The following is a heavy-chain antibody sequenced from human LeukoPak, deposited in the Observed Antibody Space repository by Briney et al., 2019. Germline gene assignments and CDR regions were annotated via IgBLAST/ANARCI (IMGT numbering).Heavy chain of an antibody. CDR3: ARVKGYSSGWYLSY. CDR2: MNPNSGDT. Sequence: GASVKVSCKTSGYTFPSYDINWVRQATGQGLEWMGWMNPNSGDTGCAQKFQGRVTMTRNTSISTAYMELSSLRSEDTAVYYCARVKGYSSGWYLSYWGQGTLVTVSS. D-gene: IGHD6-19*01. CDR1: GYTFPSYD. V-gene: IGHV1-8*01. J-gene: IGHJ4*02.